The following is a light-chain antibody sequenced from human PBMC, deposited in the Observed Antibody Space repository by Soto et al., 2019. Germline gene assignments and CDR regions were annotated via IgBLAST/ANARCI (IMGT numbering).Light chain of an antibody. CDR3: QQYNSYSWT. CDR1: QTISPW. CDR2: KAS. Sequence: DIQMTQSPSTLSASVGDRVTITCRASQTISPWLAWYQQKPGKAPNLLIYKASSLESGVPSRFSGSGSGTEFTLTISSLQPDDFATYYCQQYNSYSWTFGQGTKVEIK. J-gene: IGKJ1*01. V-gene: IGKV1-5*03.